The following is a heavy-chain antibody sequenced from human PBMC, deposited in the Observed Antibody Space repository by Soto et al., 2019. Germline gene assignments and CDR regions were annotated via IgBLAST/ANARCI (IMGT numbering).Heavy chain of an antibody. V-gene: IGHV3-21*01. CDR2: ISSSSSYI. J-gene: IGHJ5*02. CDR3: ARDVVVVPAAIHWFDP. CDR1: GFTFSSYS. Sequence: PVGSLRLSCAASGFTFSSYSMNWVRQAPGKGLEWVSSISSSSSYIYYADSVKGRFTISRDNAKNSLYLQMNSLRAEDTAVYYCARDVVVVPAAIHWFDPWGQGTLVTVSS. D-gene: IGHD2-2*01.